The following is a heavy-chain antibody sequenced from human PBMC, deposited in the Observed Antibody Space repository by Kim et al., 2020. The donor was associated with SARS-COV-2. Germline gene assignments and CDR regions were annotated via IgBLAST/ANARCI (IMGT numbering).Heavy chain of an antibody. CDR2: INHSGGT. V-gene: IGHV4-34*01. CDR3: ARGRSGVVPSPILGLGPYYVCCARDV. CDR1: GGSLSGYH. J-gene: IGHJ6*02. D-gene: IGHD3-3*01. Sequence: SETLSLTCAVFGGSLSGYHWTWIRQSPGKGLEWIGEINHSGGTNCIQSPKSRVTMSLDTSKNQFSLKLRSVTAADTDVYSCARGRSGVVPSPILGLGPYYVCCARDVWGQGNPVPVS.